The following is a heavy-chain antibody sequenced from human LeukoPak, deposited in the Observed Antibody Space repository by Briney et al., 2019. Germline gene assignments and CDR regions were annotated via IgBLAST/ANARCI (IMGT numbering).Heavy chain of an antibody. CDR3: ARDPQGGSGSYWDYYYYYGMDV. CDR1: GFTFSSYS. CDR2: ISSSSSYI. Sequence: AGGSLRLSCAASGFTFSSYSMNWVRQAPGKGLEWVSSISSSSSYIYYADSVKGRFTISRDNAKNSPYLQMNSLRAEDTAVYYCARDPQGGSGSYWDYYYYYGMDVWGQGTTVTVSS. J-gene: IGHJ6*02. V-gene: IGHV3-21*01. D-gene: IGHD3-10*01.